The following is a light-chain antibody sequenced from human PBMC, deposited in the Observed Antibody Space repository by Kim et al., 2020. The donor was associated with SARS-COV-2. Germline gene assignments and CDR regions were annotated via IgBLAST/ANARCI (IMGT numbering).Light chain of an antibody. V-gene: IGKV1-33*01. CDR2: DAS. J-gene: IGKJ4*01. CDR1: QDIKKY. Sequence: SASVGDRVTITCQASQDIKKYLNWYQQKPGKAPKLPIYDASNLETGVPSRFSGSGSGTDFIFTITSLQPEDIATYYCQQYLNFLTFGGGTKVDIK. CDR3: QQYLNFLT.